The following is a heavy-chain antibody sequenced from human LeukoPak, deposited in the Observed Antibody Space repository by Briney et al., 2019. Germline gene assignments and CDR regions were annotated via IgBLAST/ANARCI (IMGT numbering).Heavy chain of an antibody. CDR2: IYPGYSDT. CDR3: ARQVRCSSTSCLDY. J-gene: IGHJ4*02. D-gene: IGHD2-2*01. Sequence: GESLKISCKGSGYSLTSYWIGWVRQMPGKGLEWMGIIYPGYSDTRYSPSFQGQVTISADKSISTAYPQWSSLKASDTAMYYCARQVRCSSTSCLDYWGQGTLVTVSS. V-gene: IGHV5-51*01. CDR1: GYSLTSYW.